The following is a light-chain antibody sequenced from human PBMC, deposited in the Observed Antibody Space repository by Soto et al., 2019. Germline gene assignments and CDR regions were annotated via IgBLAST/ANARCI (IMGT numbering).Light chain of an antibody. CDR1: QSVSNSY. Sequence: EIVLTQSPGTLSLSPGERATLSCRASQSVSNSYLAWYQQKPGQAPRLLIYAASSRATGIPDRFSGSGSGTDFTLIISGLEPEDFAVYYCQQYASSRTFGQGTKVEIK. J-gene: IGKJ1*01. CDR3: QQYASSRT. V-gene: IGKV3-20*01. CDR2: AAS.